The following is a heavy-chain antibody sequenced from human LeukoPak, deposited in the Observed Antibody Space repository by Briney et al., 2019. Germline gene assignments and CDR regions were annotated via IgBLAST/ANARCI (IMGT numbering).Heavy chain of an antibody. CDR2: IIPIFVTA. D-gene: IGHD2-2*02. Sequence: ASVRVSCKASGGTFSSYAISWVREAPGQGLEWMGGIIPIFVTANYAQTFQSRVTITTDESTSTAYMELSSLRSKDTAVYYCARATAAISSVVSSNYDYYYYMDVWGKGATVTVSS. V-gene: IGHV1-69*05. J-gene: IGHJ6*03. CDR3: ARATAAISSVVSSNYDYYYYMDV. CDR1: GGTFSSYA.